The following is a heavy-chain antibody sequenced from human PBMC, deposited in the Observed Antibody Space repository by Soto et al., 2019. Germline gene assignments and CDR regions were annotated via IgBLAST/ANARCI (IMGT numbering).Heavy chain of an antibody. J-gene: IGHJ6*03. V-gene: IGHV3-64*01. D-gene: IGHD6-6*01. CDR2: ISSNGVGT. Sequence: GGSLRLSCAASGFTLSGYAMDWVRQAPGKGLEYVSGISSNGVGTYYANSVQGRFSISRDNSKNTVYLQMGSLRPEDMAVYYCARRARPDFYYMDVWGKGTTVTVSS. CDR1: GFTLSGYA. CDR3: ARRARPDFYYMDV.